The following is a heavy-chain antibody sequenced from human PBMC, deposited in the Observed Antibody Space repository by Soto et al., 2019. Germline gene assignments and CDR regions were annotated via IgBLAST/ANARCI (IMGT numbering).Heavy chain of an antibody. V-gene: IGHV6-1*01. Sequence: SQTLSLTCAISGDSVSSNSAAWNWIRQSPSRGLEWLGRTYYRSKWNNDYPISVKGRITINPDTSKNRFPLQLNSVTPEHRALYYCAGEPGGEYTYGSHYYFFRYLDFWGQGTTVTVSS. D-gene: IGHD5-18*01. CDR1: GDSVSSNSAA. J-gene: IGHJ6*03. CDR2: TYYRSKWNN. CDR3: AGEPGGEYTYGSHYYFFRYLDF.